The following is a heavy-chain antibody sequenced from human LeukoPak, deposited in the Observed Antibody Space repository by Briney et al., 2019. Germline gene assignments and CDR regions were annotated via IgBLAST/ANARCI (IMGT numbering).Heavy chain of an antibody. CDR1: GFTFSSYA. Sequence: GALRLSCAASGFTFSSYAMSWVRQAPGKGLEWVSAISGSGGSTYYADSVKGRFTISRDNSKNTLYLQMNSLRAEDTAVYYCAKHDSIQLWSNCDYWGQGTLVTVSS. CDR2: ISGSGGST. V-gene: IGHV3-23*01. D-gene: IGHD5-18*01. CDR3: AKHDSIQLWSNCDY. J-gene: IGHJ4*02.